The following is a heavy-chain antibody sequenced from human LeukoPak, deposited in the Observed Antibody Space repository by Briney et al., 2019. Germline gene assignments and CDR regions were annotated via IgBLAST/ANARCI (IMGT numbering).Heavy chain of an antibody. CDR3: ARRLGYCSGGSCYGRDWEINWFDP. D-gene: IGHD2-15*01. CDR2: ISAYNGNT. J-gene: IGHJ5*02. CDR1: GYTFTSCG. Sequence: ASVKVSCKASGYTFTSCGISWVRQAPGQGLEWMGWISAYNGNTNYAQKLQGRVTMTTDTSTSTAYMELRSLRSDDTAVYYCARRLGYCSGGSCYGRDWEINWFDPWGQGTLVTVSS. V-gene: IGHV1-18*04.